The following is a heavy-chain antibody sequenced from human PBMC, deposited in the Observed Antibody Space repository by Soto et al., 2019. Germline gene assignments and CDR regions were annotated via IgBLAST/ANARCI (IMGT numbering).Heavy chain of an antibody. J-gene: IGHJ4*02. CDR1: GGTFSSYA. Sequence: QVQLVQSGAEVKKPGSSVKVSCKASGGTFSSYAISWVRQAPGQGLEWMGGIIPIFGTANYAQKFQGRVTITAEESTSTTYRELSSLRSEDTAVNYCARDGGGKYSSGWYFGYWGQGTLVTVSS. CDR2: IIPIFGTA. CDR3: ARDGGGKYSSGWYFGY. V-gene: IGHV1-69*01. D-gene: IGHD6-25*01.